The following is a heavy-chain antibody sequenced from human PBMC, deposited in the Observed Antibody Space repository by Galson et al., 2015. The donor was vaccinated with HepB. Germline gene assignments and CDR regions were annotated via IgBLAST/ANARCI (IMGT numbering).Heavy chain of an antibody. CDR2: INHSGST. V-gene: IGHV4-34*01. J-gene: IGHJ4*02. D-gene: IGHD3-22*01. CDR3: ARSTMIVAFDY. CDR1: GGSFSGYY. Sequence: ETLSLTCTVYGGSFSGYYRNWIRQAPGKGLEWIGEINHSGSTNYNPSLKSRVTISVDTSKNQFSLKLSSVTAADTAVYYCARSTMIVAFDYWGQGTLVTVSS.